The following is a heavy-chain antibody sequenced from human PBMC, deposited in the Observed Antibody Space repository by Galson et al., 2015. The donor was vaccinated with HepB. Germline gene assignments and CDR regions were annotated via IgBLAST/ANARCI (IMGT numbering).Heavy chain of an antibody. J-gene: IGHJ4*02. V-gene: IGHV3-23*01. D-gene: IGHD2-21*02. CDR2: ISGGGGST. CDR1: GFIFRRYA. Sequence: SLRLSCAASGFIFRRYAMNWVRQAPGKGLEWVSVISGGGGSTYYADSVKGRFTISRDNSKNTLYLQMNSLRAEDTAVYYCAKSDCGGDCPYYFDYWGQGTLVAVSS. CDR3: AKSDCGGDCPYYFDY.